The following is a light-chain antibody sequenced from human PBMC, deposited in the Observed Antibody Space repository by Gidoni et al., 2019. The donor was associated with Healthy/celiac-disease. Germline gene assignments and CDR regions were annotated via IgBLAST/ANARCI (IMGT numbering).Light chain of an antibody. Sequence: QSALTQPASVSGAPGQSITISCTGTSSDVGGYNYVSWYQQHPGKAPKIMIYDVSNRPSEVSNRFSGSKSGNTASLTISGLQAEDEADYYCSSYTSSSTPVVFGGGTKLTVL. CDR3: SSYTSSSTPVV. CDR1: SSDVGGYNY. CDR2: DVS. J-gene: IGLJ2*01. V-gene: IGLV2-14*01.